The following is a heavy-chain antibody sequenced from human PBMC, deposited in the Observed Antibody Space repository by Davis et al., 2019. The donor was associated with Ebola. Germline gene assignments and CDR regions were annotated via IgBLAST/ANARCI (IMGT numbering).Heavy chain of an antibody. D-gene: IGHD3-10*01. CDR1: GFTFDDYT. CDR2: ISWDGGST. Sequence: PGGSLRLSCAASGFTFDDYTMHWVRQAPGKGLEWVSLISWDGGSTYYADSVKGRFTISRDNSKNSLYLQMNSLRTEDTALYYCAKGGPRIVGVRGVIMSGLIDYWGQGTLVTVSS. CDR3: AKGGPRIVGVRGVIMSGLIDY. V-gene: IGHV3-43*01. J-gene: IGHJ4*02.